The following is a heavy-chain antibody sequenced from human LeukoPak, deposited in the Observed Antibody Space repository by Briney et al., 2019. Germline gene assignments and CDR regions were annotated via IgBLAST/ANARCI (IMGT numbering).Heavy chain of an antibody. CDR2: ISYDGSNK. CDR1: GFTFSSYG. J-gene: IGHJ4*02. CDR3: GIQKADVISMIRGIIAY. V-gene: IGHV3-30*03. Sequence: GGSLRLSCAASGFTFSSYGMHWVRQAPGKGLERVAVISYDGSNKYYADSVKGRFTISRDNAKNSLYLQMNSLRAEDTAVYYCGIQKADVISMIRGIIAYWGQGTLVTVSS. D-gene: IGHD3-10*01.